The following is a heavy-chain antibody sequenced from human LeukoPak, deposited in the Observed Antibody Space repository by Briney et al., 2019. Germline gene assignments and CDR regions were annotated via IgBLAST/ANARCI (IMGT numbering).Heavy chain of an antibody. CDR1: GFNFHNFA. CDR2: IRYDGSNK. V-gene: IGHV3-30*02. D-gene: IGHD2-21*01. J-gene: IGHJ4*02. Sequence: GGSLRLSCEASGFNFHNFAMHWVRQAPGKGLEWVAFIRYDGSNKYYADSVKGRFTISRDNSKNTLYLQMNSLRAEDTAVYYCAKDRCRGGDCYCVDYWGQGTLVTVSS. CDR3: AKDRCRGGDCYCVDY.